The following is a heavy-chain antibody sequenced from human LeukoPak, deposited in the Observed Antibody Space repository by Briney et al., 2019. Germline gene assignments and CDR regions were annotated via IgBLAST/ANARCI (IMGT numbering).Heavy chain of an antibody. V-gene: IGHV1-69*04. CDR2: IIPILGIA. Sequence: ASVKVSCKASGGTFSSYAISWVRQAPGQGLEWMGRIIPILGIANYAQKFQGRVTITADKSTSTAYMELRSLRSEDTAVYYCARDKDYGDHSDWGQGTLVTVSS. J-gene: IGHJ4*02. CDR1: GGTFSSYA. CDR3: ARDKDYGDHSD. D-gene: IGHD4-17*01.